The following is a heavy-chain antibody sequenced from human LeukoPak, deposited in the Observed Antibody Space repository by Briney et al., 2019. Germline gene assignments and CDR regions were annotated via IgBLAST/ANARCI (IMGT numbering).Heavy chain of an antibody. D-gene: IGHD3-9*01. CDR2: IYHSGST. J-gene: IGHJ4*02. CDR3: AREGYYDILTGYYY. CDR1: GYSISSGYY. Sequence: SETLSLTCAVSGYSISSGYYWGWIRQPPGKGLEWIGSIYHSGSTCYNPSLKSRVTISVDTSKNQFSLKLSSVTAADTAVYYCAREGYYDILTGYYYWGQGTLVTVSS. V-gene: IGHV4-38-2*02.